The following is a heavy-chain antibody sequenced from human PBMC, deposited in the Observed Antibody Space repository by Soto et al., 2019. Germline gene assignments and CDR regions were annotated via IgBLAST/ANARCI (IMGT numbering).Heavy chain of an antibody. CDR2: ISYDGSNK. J-gene: IGHJ2*01. CDR3: ANGVGYCSSTSCYPWYFDL. D-gene: IGHD2-2*01. CDR1: GFTFSSYG. V-gene: IGHV3-30*18. Sequence: QVQLVESGGGVVQPGRSLRLSCAASGFTFSSYGMHWVRQAPGKGLEWVAVISYDGSNKYYADSVKGRFTISRDNSKNTLYLQMNSLRAEDTAVYYCANGVGYCSSTSCYPWYFDLWGRGTLVTVSS.